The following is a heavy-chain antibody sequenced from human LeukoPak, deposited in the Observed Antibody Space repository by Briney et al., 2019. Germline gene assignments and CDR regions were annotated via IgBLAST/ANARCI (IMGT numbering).Heavy chain of an antibody. D-gene: IGHD6-13*01. Sequence: GGSLRLSCAASGFTFSTYAMTWVREAPGKGLEWVSTITNTGSNTYYADSVKGRFTISRDNSKNTLYLQINSLRVEDTAIYYCAKAPMEDSWYIHFDFWGQGTLVTVSS. CDR1: GFTFSTYA. CDR2: ITNTGSNT. J-gene: IGHJ4*02. V-gene: IGHV3-23*01. CDR3: AKAPMEDSWYIHFDF.